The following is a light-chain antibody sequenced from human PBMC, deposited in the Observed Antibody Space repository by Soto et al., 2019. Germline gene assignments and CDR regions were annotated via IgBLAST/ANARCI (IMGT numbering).Light chain of an antibody. V-gene: IGKV3-20*01. CDR1: QSVSSSY. CDR3: QQYGSAPQT. CDR2: DAS. J-gene: IGKJ1*01. Sequence: EIVWTQSPGTLSLSPGERATLSCRASQSVSSSYLAWYQQTPGQAPRLLIYDASSRATGIPDRFSGSGSGTDFTLTISRLEPEDFAVYSCQQYGSAPQTFGQGTKVEIK.